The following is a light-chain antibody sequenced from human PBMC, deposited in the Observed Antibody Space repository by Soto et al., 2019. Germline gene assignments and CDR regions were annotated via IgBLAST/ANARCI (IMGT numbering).Light chain of an antibody. V-gene: IGLV2-11*01. CDR2: DVS. J-gene: IGLJ3*02. CDR3: CSYAGSPLV. Sequence: QPVLTQPRSVSGSPGQSVTISCTGTSSDVGGYNYVSWYQQHPGKAPKLMIYDVSKRPSGVPDRFSGSKSGNTASLTISGLQAEDEADYYCCSYAGSPLVFGGGTKLTVL. CDR1: SSDVGGYNY.